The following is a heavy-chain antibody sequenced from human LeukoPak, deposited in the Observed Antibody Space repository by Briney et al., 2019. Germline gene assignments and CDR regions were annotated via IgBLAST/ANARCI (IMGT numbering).Heavy chain of an antibody. CDR2: IYYSGST. D-gene: IGHD3/OR15-3a*01. Sequence: SEALSLTCSVSGGSISSSSYYWGWIRQPPGKGLEWIGTIYYSGSTYYNPSLKSRVSIAVDTSKNQFSLKLSSVTAADTTVYYCARHRPTDYGFWFDYWGQGALVTVSS. CDR3: ARHRPTDYGFWFDY. J-gene: IGHJ4*02. CDR1: GGSISSSSYY. V-gene: IGHV4-39*01.